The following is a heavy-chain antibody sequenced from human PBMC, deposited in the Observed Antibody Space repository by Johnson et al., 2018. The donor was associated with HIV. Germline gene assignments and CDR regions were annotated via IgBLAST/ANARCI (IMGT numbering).Heavy chain of an antibody. Sequence: EQLVESGGGLVQPGGSLRLSCAVSGFTVNGNYMSWVRQAPGKGLEWVSVIYSGDTTYYADSVQGRLTTSKDTSKNTLYLQMNSLRPEDTAVYYCARAYVIAAAGTSGAFDIWGQGTMVTVSS. D-gene: IGHD6-13*01. CDR1: GFTVNGNY. J-gene: IGHJ3*02. CDR2: IYSGDTT. CDR3: ARAYVIAAAGTSGAFDI. V-gene: IGHV3-66*02.